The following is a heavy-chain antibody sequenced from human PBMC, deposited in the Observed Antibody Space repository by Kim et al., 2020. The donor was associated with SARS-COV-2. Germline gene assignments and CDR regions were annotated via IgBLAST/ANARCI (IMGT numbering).Heavy chain of an antibody. CDR3: ARALGVTTYYYYYGMDV. CDR1: GFTFSSYG. CDR2: IWYDGSNK. D-gene: IGHD4-17*01. Sequence: GGSLRLSCAASGFTFSSYGMHWVRQAPGKGLEWVAVIWYDGSNKYYADSVKGRFTISRDNSKNTLYLQMNSLRAEDTAVYYCARALGVTTYYYYYGMDVWGQGTTVTVSS. J-gene: IGHJ6*02. V-gene: IGHV3-33*01.